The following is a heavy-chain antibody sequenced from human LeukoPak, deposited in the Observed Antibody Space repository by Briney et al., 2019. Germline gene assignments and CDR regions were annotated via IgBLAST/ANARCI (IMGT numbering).Heavy chain of an antibody. Sequence: GESLRLSCVASHFTFSHFGMHWVRQAPGKGLKWVAVIWNDGSSQYYADSVKGRFTISRDNSQNTVYLRMNSLRVEDTAVYYCAKDAQRGFDYSDSLEKWGQGTLVIVSS. D-gene: IGHD4-11*01. V-gene: IGHV3-33*06. CDR2: IWNDGSSQ. J-gene: IGHJ4*02. CDR1: HFTFSHFG. CDR3: AKDAQRGFDYSDSLEK.